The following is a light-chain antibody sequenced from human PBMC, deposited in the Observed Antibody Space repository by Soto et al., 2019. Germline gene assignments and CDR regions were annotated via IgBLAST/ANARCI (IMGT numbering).Light chain of an antibody. CDR3: KSYTNRNTYV. V-gene: IGLV2-14*01. CDR1: SSDVGGYKF. CDR2: EVG. Sequence: QSVLTQPASVSGSPGQSITISCTGTSSDVGGYKFVSWYQLHPGKAPKLIISEVGNRPSGVSNRFSGSKSGNTASLTISTLQPEDEADYYCKSYTNRNTYVFGTGTKVTVL. J-gene: IGLJ1*01.